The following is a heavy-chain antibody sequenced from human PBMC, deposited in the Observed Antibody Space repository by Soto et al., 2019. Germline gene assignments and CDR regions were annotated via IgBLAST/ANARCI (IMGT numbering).Heavy chain of an antibody. Sequence: QVQLVQSGAEVKKPGASVKVSCKASGYTFTSYAMHWVRQAPGQRLEWMGWINAGNGNTKYSQKFQGRVTITRDTSXXTAYMELSSLRSEDTAVYYCARAGGATTVTRYFDYWGQGTLVTVSS. J-gene: IGHJ4*02. CDR1: GYTFTSYA. D-gene: IGHD4-17*01. V-gene: IGHV1-3*01. CDR3: ARAGGATTVTRYFDY. CDR2: INAGNGNT.